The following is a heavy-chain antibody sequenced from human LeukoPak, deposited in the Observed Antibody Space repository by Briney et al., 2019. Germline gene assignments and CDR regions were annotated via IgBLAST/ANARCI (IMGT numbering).Heavy chain of an antibody. V-gene: IGHV1-24*01. CDR1: GYTLTELS. CDR3: ATDGATTVTTLGFDY. J-gene: IGHJ4*02. Sequence: ASVTVSCKVSGYTLTELSMHWVRQAPGKGLEWMGGFDPEDGETIYAQKFQGRVTMTEDTSTDTAYMELSSLRSEDTAVYYCATDGATTVTTLGFDYWGQGTLVTVSS. CDR2: FDPEDGET. D-gene: IGHD4-17*01.